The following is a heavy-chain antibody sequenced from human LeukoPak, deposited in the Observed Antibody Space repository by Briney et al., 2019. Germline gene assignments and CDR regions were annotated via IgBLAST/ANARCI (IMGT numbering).Heavy chain of an antibody. CDR3: AKWGLYRLEVAGNSMDV. CDR2: IRGSGTST. V-gene: IGHV3-23*01. Sequence: GGSLRISCAASGFSFGSYAMSWVRQAPGKGLEWVSGIRGSGTSTHYTDSVKGRFTISRDNSKNTLYLQMNGLRAEDTAVYYCAKWGLYRLEVAGNSMDVWGQGTTVAVSS. D-gene: IGHD6-19*01. J-gene: IGHJ6*02. CDR1: GFSFGSYA.